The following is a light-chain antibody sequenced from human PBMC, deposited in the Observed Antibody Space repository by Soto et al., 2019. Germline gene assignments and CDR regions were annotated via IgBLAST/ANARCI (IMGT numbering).Light chain of an antibody. V-gene: IGKV3-20*01. CDR2: CAS. Sequence: EIVLTQSPGTLSLSPGERATLSCRASQSVSSSYLAWYQQKPGQAPRLLIYCASSRATGIPDRFSGSGSGTDFTLTISRLEPEDFAVNYCQQYGSSPLTFGGGTKVESK. J-gene: IGKJ4*01. CDR1: QSVSSSY. CDR3: QQYGSSPLT.